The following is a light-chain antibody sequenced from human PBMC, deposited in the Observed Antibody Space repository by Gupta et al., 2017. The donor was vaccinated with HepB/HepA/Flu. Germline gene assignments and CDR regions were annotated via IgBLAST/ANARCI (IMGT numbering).Light chain of an antibody. V-gene: IGLV7-43*01. CDR1: TGAVTSGYY. CDR3: LLYYRGAVV. Sequence: QTVVTQEPSLTVSPGGTVTLTCAFSTGAVTSGYYPNWFQQKPGQAPRALIHSTDNKNSWTPDRFSGSLLGGKAALTLSGVQPEDEAEYYCLLYYRGAVVFGGGTRLTVL. J-gene: IGLJ3*02. CDR2: STD.